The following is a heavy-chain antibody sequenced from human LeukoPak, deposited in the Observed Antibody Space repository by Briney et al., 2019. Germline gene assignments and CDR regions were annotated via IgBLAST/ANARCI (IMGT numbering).Heavy chain of an antibody. J-gene: IGHJ4*02. V-gene: IGHV3-21*01. CDR2: ISSSSSYI. Sequence: GGSLRLSCAASGFTFSSYSMNWVRQAPGKGLEWVSSISSSSSYIYYAGSVKGRFTISRDNAKNSLYLQMNSLRAEDTAVYYCARDDLGQVPAANYWGQGTLVTVSS. CDR1: GFTFSSYS. CDR3: ARDDLGQVPAANY. D-gene: IGHD2-2*01.